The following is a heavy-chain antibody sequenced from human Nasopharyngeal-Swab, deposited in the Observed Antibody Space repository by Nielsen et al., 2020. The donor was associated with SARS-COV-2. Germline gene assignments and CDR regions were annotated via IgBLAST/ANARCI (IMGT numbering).Heavy chain of an antibody. Sequence: GESLKISCAASGFTFSSYIMNWVRQAPGKGLDWVAVMSSDGSYRHYADSVKGRFTISRDNSKNTLYLQMNSLRAEDTAVYYCATPGTRCSGDTCNMWVFDYWGQGTLVTVSS. CDR2: MSSDGSYR. D-gene: IGHD2-15*01. CDR3: ATPGTRCSGDTCNMWVFDY. V-gene: IGHV3-30*03. J-gene: IGHJ4*02. CDR1: GFTFSSYI.